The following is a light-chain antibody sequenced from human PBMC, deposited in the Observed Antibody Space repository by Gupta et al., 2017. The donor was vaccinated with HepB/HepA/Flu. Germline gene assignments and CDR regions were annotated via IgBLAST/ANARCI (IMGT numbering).Light chain of an antibody. CDR2: DAS. J-gene: IGKJ1*01. V-gene: IGKV3-11*01. Sequence: EIVLTQSPATLSLSPGERATLSCRASQSVSSYLAWYQQKPGQAPRLLIYDASNRATGIPARFSGSGAGTDFTLTICSLEPEDFAVYYCQQRSNWPPGRTFGQGTKVEIK. CDR1: QSVSSY. CDR3: QQRSNWPPGRT.